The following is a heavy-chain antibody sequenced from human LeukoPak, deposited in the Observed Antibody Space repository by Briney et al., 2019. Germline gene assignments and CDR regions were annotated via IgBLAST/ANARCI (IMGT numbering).Heavy chain of an antibody. D-gene: IGHD2-15*01. CDR2: ICPINGNT. CDR3: ARDHEYLLKYWFDT. V-gene: IGHV1-18*01. CDR1: RYTFKNSG. Sequence: ASVRVSCAASRYTFKNSGVSWVRQAPGQRVERVGWICPINGNTNYIQKLFGRVTTTTDTSTNTAYMELRSLSFDDTDVYYCARDHEYLLKYWFDTWGQGTLVTVSS. J-gene: IGHJ5*02.